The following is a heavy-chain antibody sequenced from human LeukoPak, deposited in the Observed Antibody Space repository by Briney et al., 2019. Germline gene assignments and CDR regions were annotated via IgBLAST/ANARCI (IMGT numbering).Heavy chain of an antibody. CDR1: GYTFTSYY. V-gene: IGHV1-46*01. CDR2: INPSGGST. CDR3: ARPSGRAFDI. J-gene: IGHJ3*02. Sequence: ASVMVSCKASGYTFTSYYMHWVRQAPGQGLEWMGIINPSGGSTNYAQKFQGRVTITADKSTSTAYMELSSLRSEDTAVYYCARPSGRAFDIWGQGTMVTVSS.